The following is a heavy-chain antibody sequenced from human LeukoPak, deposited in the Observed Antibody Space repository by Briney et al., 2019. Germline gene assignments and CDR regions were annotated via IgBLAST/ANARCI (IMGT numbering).Heavy chain of an antibody. CDR2: ISWNSGSI. Sequence: GGSLRLSCAASGFTFDDYAMHWVRQAPGKGLEWVSGISWNSGSIGYADSVKGRFTISRDNAKNSLYLQMNSLRAEDTALYYCAKGLRGRYYYDSSGYTTPYYYYGMDVWGQGTTVPVSS. V-gene: IGHV3-9*01. D-gene: IGHD3-22*01. CDR3: AKGLRGRYYYDSSGYTTPYYYYGMDV. CDR1: GFTFDDYA. J-gene: IGHJ6*02.